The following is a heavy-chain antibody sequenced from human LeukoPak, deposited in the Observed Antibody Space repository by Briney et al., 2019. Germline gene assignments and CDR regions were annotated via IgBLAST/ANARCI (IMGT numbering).Heavy chain of an antibody. D-gene: IGHD4-11*01. CDR2: IYYSGST. CDR3: ARLLQHPPFDY. J-gene: IGHJ4*02. CDR1: GGSFSGYY. V-gene: IGHV4-34*01. Sequence: SETLSLTCAVYGGSFSGYYWSWIRQPPGKGLEWIGSIYYSGSTYYNPSLKSRVTISVDTSKNQFSLKLSSVTAADTAVYYCARLLQHPPFDYWGQGTLVTVSS.